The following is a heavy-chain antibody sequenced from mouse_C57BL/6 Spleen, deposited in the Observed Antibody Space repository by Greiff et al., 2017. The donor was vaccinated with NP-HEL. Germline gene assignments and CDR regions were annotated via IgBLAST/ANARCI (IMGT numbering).Heavy chain of an antibody. CDR2: IYPGSGST. CDR3: AREEVYYGNYRAMDY. J-gene: IGHJ4*01. CDR1: GYTFTSYW. V-gene: IGHV1-55*01. Sequence: VQLVESGPELVKPGASVKISCKASGYTFTSYWITWVKQRPGQGLEWIGDIYPGSGSTNYNEKFKSKATLTVDTSSSTAYMQLSSLTSEDSAVYYCAREEVYYGNYRAMDYWGQGTSVTVSS. D-gene: IGHD2-1*01.